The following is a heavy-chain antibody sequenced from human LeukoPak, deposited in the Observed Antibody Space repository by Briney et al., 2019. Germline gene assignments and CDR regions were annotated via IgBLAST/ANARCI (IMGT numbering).Heavy chain of an antibody. D-gene: IGHD3-10*01. CDR3: AKEVYYYGSGSPFDY. CDR2: ITGSGDST. V-gene: IGHV3-23*01. Sequence: GGSLRLSCAASGFTFSSYAMSWVRRAPGQGLEWVSAITGSGDSTYYADSVKGRFTISRDNSKNTLYLQVNSLRGEDTAVYYCAKEVYYYGSGSPFDYWGQVTLVTV. CDR1: GFTFSSYA. J-gene: IGHJ4*02.